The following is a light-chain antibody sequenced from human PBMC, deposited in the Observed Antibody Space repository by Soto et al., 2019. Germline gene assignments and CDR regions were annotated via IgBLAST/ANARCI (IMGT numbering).Light chain of an antibody. CDR1: QGISNY. J-gene: IGKJ4*01. V-gene: IGKV1-27*01. CDR3: KKYNIVPLA. Sequence: DIQMTQSPSSLSACVGDRVTITCRASQGISNYLAWYQQKPGKVPKLLIYAASTLQSGVPSRFSGSGSGTDFTLTISGLQPEDVPTYFCKKYNIVPLAFGGGTKVEIK. CDR2: AAS.